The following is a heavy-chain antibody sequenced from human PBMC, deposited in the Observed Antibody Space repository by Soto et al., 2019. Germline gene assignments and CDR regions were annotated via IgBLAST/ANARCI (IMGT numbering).Heavy chain of an antibody. CDR3: ARHRDEHTAMVDY. D-gene: IGHD5-18*01. CDR2: IYPGDSDT. Sequence: GESLKISCKGSGYSFTNYCIGWVRQMPGKGLEWMGIIYPGDSDTRYSPSFQGQVTISADKSISTAYLQWSSLKASDTAMYYCARHRDEHTAMVDYWGQGTLVT. V-gene: IGHV5-51*01. J-gene: IGHJ4*02. CDR1: GYSFTNYC.